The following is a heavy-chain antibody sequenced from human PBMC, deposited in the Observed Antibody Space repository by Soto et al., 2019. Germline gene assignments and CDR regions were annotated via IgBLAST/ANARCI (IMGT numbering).Heavy chain of an antibody. CDR1: GGTFSNYA. CDR2: IIPIFGSA. V-gene: IGHV1-69*13. D-gene: IGHD5-12*01. Sequence: SVKVSCKASGGTFSNYALSWVRQAPGQGLEWMGGIIPIFGSANYAQKFQGRVTITADDSTSTAYMELSSLRPDDTAVYYCAREVTVASYSFDFWGQGTLLTVS. CDR3: AREVTVASYSFDF. J-gene: IGHJ4*02.